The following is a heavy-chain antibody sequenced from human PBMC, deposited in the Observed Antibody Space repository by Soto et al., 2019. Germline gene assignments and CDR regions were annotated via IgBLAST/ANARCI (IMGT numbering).Heavy chain of an antibody. CDR3: AGDANGVGYFDP. CDR1: GAVIGAHY. J-gene: IGHJ5*02. Sequence: QVLLQESGPGLVKPSETLSLPCNASGAVIGAHYWHCTRQPPGKGLEWIGSISYSGITHYNRSVSRRAAFSVDASKNQLSLTLTSVTAADTAVYYCAGDANGVGYFDPWGQGTRVIVSS. CDR2: ISYSGIT. D-gene: IGHD2-8*01. V-gene: IGHV4-59*11.